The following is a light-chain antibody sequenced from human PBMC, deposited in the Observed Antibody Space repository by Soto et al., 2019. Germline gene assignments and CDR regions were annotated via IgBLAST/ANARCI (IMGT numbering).Light chain of an antibody. Sequence: QSVLTHPPSVSGAPGQSVTSSCTGSSSNIGAGYDVHWYQQRPGAAPRLLIFANTDRPSGVPDRFSASKSYTSASLTIAGLQAEDEADYYCQSYDTSLSGSGVFGTGTKVTVL. V-gene: IGLV1-40*01. CDR1: SSNIGAGYD. CDR3: QSYDTSLSGSGV. J-gene: IGLJ1*01. CDR2: ANT.